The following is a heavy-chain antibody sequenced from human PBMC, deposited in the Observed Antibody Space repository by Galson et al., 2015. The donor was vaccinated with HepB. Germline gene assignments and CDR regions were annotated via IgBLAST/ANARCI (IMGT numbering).Heavy chain of an antibody. CDR1: GYTFSSYG. CDR3: AKASYSSGWYPQTLDYYYYGMDV. Sequence: SLRLSCAASGYTFSSYGMHWVRQAPGKGLEWVAVISYDGSNKYYADSVKGRFTISRDNSKNTLYLQMNSLRAEDTAVYYCAKASYSSGWYPQTLDYYYYGMDVWGQGTTVTVSS. V-gene: IGHV3-30*18. J-gene: IGHJ6*02. CDR2: ISYDGSNK. D-gene: IGHD6-19*01.